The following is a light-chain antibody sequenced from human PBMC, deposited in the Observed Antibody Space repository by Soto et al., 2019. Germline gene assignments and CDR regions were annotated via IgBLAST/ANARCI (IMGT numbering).Light chain of an antibody. CDR1: ALPKQY. V-gene: IGLV3-25*03. J-gene: IGLJ3*02. CDR3: QSADSSGTPNWV. Sequence: SYELTQPPSVSVSPGQTARITCSGDALPKQYAYWYQQKPGQAPVLVIYTDNERPSGIPERFSGSSSGTTVTLTISGVQAEDEADYYCQSADSSGTPNWVFGGGTQLTVL. CDR2: TDN.